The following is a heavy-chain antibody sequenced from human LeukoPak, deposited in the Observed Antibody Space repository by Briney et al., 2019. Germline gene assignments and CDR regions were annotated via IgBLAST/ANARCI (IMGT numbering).Heavy chain of an antibody. Sequence: ASVKVSCKASGYTFTGYYMHWVRQAPGQGLEWMGWINPNSGDTNYAQKFQGRVTMTRDTSISTAYMELSRLTSDDTTVYYCARSVAATPCNWFDHWGQGTLVTVSS. CDR2: INPNSGDT. CDR1: GYTFTGYY. J-gene: IGHJ5*02. CDR3: ARSVAATPCNWFDH. D-gene: IGHD2-15*01. V-gene: IGHV1-2*02.